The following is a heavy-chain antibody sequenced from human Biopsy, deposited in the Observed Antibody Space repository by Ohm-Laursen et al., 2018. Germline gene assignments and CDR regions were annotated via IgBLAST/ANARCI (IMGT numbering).Heavy chain of an antibody. V-gene: IGHV1-69*01. J-gene: IGHJ5*02. CDR2: FISIFRTA. CDR3: ARGGGYNWNNGWFDP. CDR1: GGTFSSSA. D-gene: IGHD1/OR15-1a*01. Sequence: SSVKVSCKASGGTFSSSAITWVRLAPGQGLEWMGGFISIFRTAHYAQKFQGRVTITADEFMSTAYMELSSLRSEDTAVYYCARGGGYNWNNGWFDPWGQGTLVTVSS.